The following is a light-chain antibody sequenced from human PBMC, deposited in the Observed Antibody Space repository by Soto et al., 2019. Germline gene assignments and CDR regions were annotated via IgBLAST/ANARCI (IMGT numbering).Light chain of an antibody. CDR1: QSVSSY. CDR3: QQRSNWPPIT. Sequence: EIVLTQSPATLSLSPRERATLSCRASQSVSSYLAWYQQKPGQAPRLLIYDASNRATGIPARFSGSGSGTDFTITISSLEPEDFAVYYCQQRSNWPPITFGQGTRLEIK. V-gene: IGKV3-11*01. CDR2: DAS. J-gene: IGKJ5*01.